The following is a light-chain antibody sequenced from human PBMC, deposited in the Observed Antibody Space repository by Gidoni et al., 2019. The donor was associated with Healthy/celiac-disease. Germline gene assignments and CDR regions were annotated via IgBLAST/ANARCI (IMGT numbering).Light chain of an antibody. CDR2: AAS. J-gene: IGKJ4*01. V-gene: IGKV1-39*01. Sequence: DIQMTQSPSSLSASVGDRVTITCRASQSISSYLDWYQQKPGKAPKLLIYAASSLQSGVPSRVSGSGSGTDFTLTISRLQPEDFATYYCQQSYSTPGFGGGTKVEIK. CDR1: QSISSY. CDR3: QQSYSTPG.